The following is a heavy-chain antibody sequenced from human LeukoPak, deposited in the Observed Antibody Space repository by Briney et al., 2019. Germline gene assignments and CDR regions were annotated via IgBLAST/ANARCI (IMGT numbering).Heavy chain of an antibody. CDR2: IIPIFGTA. D-gene: IGHD2-15*01. CDR1: GGTFSSYA. CDR3: ARVPSYCSGGSCYSGYYYYMDV. J-gene: IGHJ6*03. Sequence: GASVKVSCKASGGTFSSYAISWVRQAPGQGLEWMGGIIPIFGTANYAQKFQGRVTITADESTSTAYMELSSLRSEDTAVYYCARVPSYCSGGSCYSGYYYYMDVWGKGTTVTVSS. V-gene: IGHV1-69*13.